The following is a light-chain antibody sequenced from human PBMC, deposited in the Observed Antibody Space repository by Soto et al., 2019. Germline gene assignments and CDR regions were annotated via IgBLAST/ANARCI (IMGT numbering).Light chain of an antibody. CDR1: QSVHSN. V-gene: IGKV3-15*01. Sequence: EIVMTQSPATLSLSPGETATLSCRASQSVHSNLAWFQQHPGQAPRLLIYGASSRATGIPVRFSGSGSGTEFTLTISSLQPEDFGDDYCQHYTDCPWRTFGGRTKVDSK. CDR3: QHYTDCPWRT. J-gene: IGKJ4*01. CDR2: GAS.